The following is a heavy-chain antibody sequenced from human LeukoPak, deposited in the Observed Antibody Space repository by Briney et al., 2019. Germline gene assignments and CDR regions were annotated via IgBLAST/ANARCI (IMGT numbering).Heavy chain of an antibody. D-gene: IGHD2-8*02. Sequence: PSETLSLTCAVYGGSFSGYYWSWIRQPAGKGLEWIGRIYTSGSTNYNPSLKSRVTISVDTSKNQFSLKLSSVTAADTAVYYCARGGVWDYGMDVWGQGTTVTVSS. CDR2: IYTSGST. CDR1: GGSFSGYY. V-gene: IGHV4-59*10. CDR3: ARGGVWDYGMDV. J-gene: IGHJ6*02.